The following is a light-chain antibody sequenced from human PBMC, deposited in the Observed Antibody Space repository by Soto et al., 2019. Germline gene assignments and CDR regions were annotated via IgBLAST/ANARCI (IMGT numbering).Light chain of an antibody. CDR2: GAS. Sequence: EIVLTQSPGTLSLSPGERATLSCRASQSVSSSYLAWYQQKPGQAPSLLIYGASTRATGIPDRFSVSGSGADFTLTIIRLEPEDFAVYYCQQYGSSPLTFGGGTKVEIK. V-gene: IGKV3-20*01. CDR3: QQYGSSPLT. J-gene: IGKJ4*01. CDR1: QSVSSSY.